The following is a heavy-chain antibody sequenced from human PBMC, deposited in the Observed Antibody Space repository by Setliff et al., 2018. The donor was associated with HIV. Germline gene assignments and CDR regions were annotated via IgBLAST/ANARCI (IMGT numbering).Heavy chain of an antibody. D-gene: IGHD6-13*01. V-gene: IGHV1-18*01. CDR1: GYTFTTYG. J-gene: IGHJ4*02. Sequence: KVSCKTSGYTFTTYGISWVRQAPGQGLEWMGWINTYHGNTNKAQKFLDRVTMTADTATSTVYMELRSLTSDDTAVYYCARGFASWYGGGGSAYWGQGTLVTVSS. CDR3: ARGFASWYGGGGSAY. CDR2: INTYHGNT.